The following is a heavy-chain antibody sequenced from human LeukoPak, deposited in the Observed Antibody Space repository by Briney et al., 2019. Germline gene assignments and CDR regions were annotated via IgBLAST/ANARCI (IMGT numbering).Heavy chain of an antibody. Sequence: PGGSLRLSCAASGFTFSSLWMHWVRQGPGKGLVWVSRINSDGTSTNYADSVKGRFTISRDNAKNTLYLQMNNLRAEDTAVYYCARDPHSYSGYDRFDYWGQGTLVTVSS. D-gene: IGHD5-12*01. CDR2: INSDGTST. CDR3: ARDPHSYSGYDRFDY. V-gene: IGHV3-74*01. CDR1: GFTFSSLW. J-gene: IGHJ4*02.